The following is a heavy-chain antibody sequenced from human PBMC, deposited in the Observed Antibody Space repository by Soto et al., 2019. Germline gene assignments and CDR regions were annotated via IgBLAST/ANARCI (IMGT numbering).Heavy chain of an antibody. CDR2: IYSGGST. CDR3: ARAQYDPYKHYYYYMDV. D-gene: IGHD3-3*01. CDR1: GFTVSSNY. V-gene: IGHV3-66*01. Sequence: GGSLRLSCAASGFTVSSNYMTWVRQAPGKGLEWVSVIYSGGSTYYADSVKGRFTISRDDSKNTLYLHMNSLRAEDTAVFYCARAQYDPYKHYYYYMDVWGKGTTVTVSS. J-gene: IGHJ6*03.